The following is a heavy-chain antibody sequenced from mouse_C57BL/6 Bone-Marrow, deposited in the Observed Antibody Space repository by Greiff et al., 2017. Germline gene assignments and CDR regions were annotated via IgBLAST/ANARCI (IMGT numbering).Heavy chain of an antibody. Sequence: VQLQQSGPELVKPGASVKLSCKASGYTFTSYDINWVKQRPGQGLEWIGWIYPRDGSTKYNEKFKGKATLTVDTSSSTAYMELHSLTSEDSAVYFCARRGAYYWFAYWGQGTLVTVSA. CDR1: GYTFTSYD. D-gene: IGHD2-10*01. CDR3: ARRGAYYWFAY. V-gene: IGHV1-85*01. CDR2: IYPRDGST. J-gene: IGHJ3*01.